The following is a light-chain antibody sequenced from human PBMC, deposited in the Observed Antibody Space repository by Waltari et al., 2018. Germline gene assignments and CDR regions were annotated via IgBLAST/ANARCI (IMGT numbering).Light chain of an antibody. CDR2: LAS. CDR3: MQALQGNT. CDR1: QSLQHSNGYNY. J-gene: IGKJ2*01. Sequence: IVMTQSPLSLPVTPGEPASISCRSSQSLQHSNGYNYLDWYLQKPGQSPQLLIYLASTRASGVPDRFSGSGSGTYFTLRISRVEAEDVGVYYCMQALQGNTFGQGTKLEIK. V-gene: IGKV2-28*01.